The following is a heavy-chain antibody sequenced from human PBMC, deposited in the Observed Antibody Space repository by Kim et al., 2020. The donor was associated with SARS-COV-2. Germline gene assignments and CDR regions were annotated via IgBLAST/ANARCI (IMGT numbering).Heavy chain of an antibody. CDR2: IDTRTGKA. V-gene: IGHV7-4-1*01. J-gene: IGHJ4*02. CDR3: ARDGGPILTWSWQAY. Sequence: ASGKVSCKASGYSFTNDAMNWMRQAPGQWLECMGWIDTRTGKATYAQGFTGRFALSMDTSVNTAYLQVDSLKPEDTAVYFCARDGGPILTWSWQAYWGQGTLVTVSS. CDR1: GYSFTNDA. D-gene: IGHD3-16*01.